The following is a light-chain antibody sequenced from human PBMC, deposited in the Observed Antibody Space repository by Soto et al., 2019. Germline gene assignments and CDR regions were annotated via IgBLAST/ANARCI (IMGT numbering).Light chain of an antibody. J-gene: IGLJ2*01. CDR2: EVS. CDR1: SSDVGGYKY. V-gene: IGLV2-8*01. CDR3: SSYAGTNNFVL. Sequence: QSVLSQPPSASGSPGQSVSIACTGTSSDVGGYKYVSWYQQHPDKAPKLVIYEVSKRPSGVPDRFSGSKSGNTASLTVSGLQPEDEADYYCSSYAGTNNFVLFGGGTKVTVL.